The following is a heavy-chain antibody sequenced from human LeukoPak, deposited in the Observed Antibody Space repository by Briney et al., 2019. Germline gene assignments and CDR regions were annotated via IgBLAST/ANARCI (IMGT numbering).Heavy chain of an antibody. Sequence: PSETLSLTCTVSGGSISSSSYYWGWIRQPPGKGLEWIGSIYYSGSTYYNPSLKSRVTISVDTSKNQFSLKLSSVTAADTAVYYCARDLGNSAPPHWGQGTLVTVSS. CDR3: ARDLGNSAPPH. V-gene: IGHV4-39*07. D-gene: IGHD1-1*01. CDR1: GGSISSSSYY. CDR2: IYYSGST. J-gene: IGHJ1*01.